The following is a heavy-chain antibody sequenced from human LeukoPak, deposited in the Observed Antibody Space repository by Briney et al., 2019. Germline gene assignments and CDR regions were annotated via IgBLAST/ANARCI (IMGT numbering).Heavy chain of an antibody. CDR2: MNPNSGNT. D-gene: IGHD2-15*01. V-gene: IGHV1-8*01. Sequence: GASVKVSCKASGYTFTSYDINWVRQATGQGLEWMGWMNPNSGNTGYAQKFQGRVTMTEDTSTDTAYMELSSLRSEDTAVYYCATSLFIVVVVAATSGAFDIWGQGTMVTVSS. CDR1: GYTFTSYD. CDR3: ATSLFIVVVVAATSGAFDI. J-gene: IGHJ3*02.